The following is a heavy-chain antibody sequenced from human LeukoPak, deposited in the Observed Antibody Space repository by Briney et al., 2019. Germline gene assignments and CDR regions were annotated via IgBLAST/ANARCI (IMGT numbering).Heavy chain of an antibody. Sequence: DPGRSLRLSCAASGFTFSSYAMHWVRQAPGKGLEWVAVISYDGSNKYYADSVKGRFTISRDNSKNTLYLQMNSLRAEDTAVYYCARGGEMSSSGPPPFIKYWGQGTLVTVSS. J-gene: IGHJ4*02. CDR3: ARGGEMSSSGPPPFIKY. D-gene: IGHD6-6*01. V-gene: IGHV3-30-3*01. CDR1: GFTFSSYA. CDR2: ISYDGSNK.